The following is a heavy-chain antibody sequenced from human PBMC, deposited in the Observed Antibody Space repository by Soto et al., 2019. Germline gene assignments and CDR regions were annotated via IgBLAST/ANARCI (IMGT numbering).Heavy chain of an antibody. CDR2: MNPNSGNT. J-gene: IGHJ6*01. CDR1: GYTFTSYD. CDR3: ARGGSSGWYYYYYGMDV. V-gene: IGHV1-8*01. D-gene: IGHD6-19*01. Sequence: QVQLVQSGAEVKKPGASVKVSCKASGYTFTSYDINWVRQATGQGLEWMGWMNPNSGNTGYAQKFQGRVTMTRNTSISTAYMELSSLRSEDTAVYYCARGGSSGWYYYYYGMDVXXXGTXXTVSS.